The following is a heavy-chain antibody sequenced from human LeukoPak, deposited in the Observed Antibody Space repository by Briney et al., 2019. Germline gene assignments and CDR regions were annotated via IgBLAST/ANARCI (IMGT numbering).Heavy chain of an antibody. Sequence: PSETLSLTCTVSGGSISSGDYYWSWIRQPPGKGLEWIGYIYYIGNTFYNPSLKSRVTISVDTSKNQFSPKLSSVTAADTAVYYCASAYCGGDCTPYWYFDLWGRGTLVTVSS. D-gene: IGHD2-21*02. J-gene: IGHJ2*01. V-gene: IGHV4-30-4*01. CDR1: GGSISSGDYY. CDR3: ASAYCGGDCTPYWYFDL. CDR2: IYYIGNT.